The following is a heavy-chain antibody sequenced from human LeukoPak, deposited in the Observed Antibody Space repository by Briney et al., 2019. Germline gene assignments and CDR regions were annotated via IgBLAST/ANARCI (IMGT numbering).Heavy chain of an antibody. Sequence: SGPTLVNPTQTLTLTCTFSGFSLSTSGVGVGWIRQPPGKALEWLALIYWNDDKRYSPSLKSRLTTTKDTSKNQVVLTMTNMDPVDTATYYCAHQNYDFWSGYYFVDYWGQGTLVTVSS. V-gene: IGHV2-5*01. CDR1: GFSLSTSGVG. CDR3: AHQNYDFWSGYYFVDY. J-gene: IGHJ4*02. CDR2: IYWNDDK. D-gene: IGHD3-3*01.